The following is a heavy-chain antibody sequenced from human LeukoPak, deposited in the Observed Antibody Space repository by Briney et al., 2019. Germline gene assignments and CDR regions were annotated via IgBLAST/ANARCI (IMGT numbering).Heavy chain of an antibody. CDR1: GFTFSSYG. CDR2: IWYDGSNK. V-gene: IGHV3-33*01. CDR3: ARFWNDGHIYY. Sequence: PGGSLRLSCAASGFTFSSYGMHWVRQAPGKGLEWVAVIWYDGSNKYYADSVKGRFTISRDNSKNTLYLQMNSLRAEDTAVYYCARFWNDGHIYYWGQGTLVTVSS. J-gene: IGHJ4*02. D-gene: IGHD1-1*01.